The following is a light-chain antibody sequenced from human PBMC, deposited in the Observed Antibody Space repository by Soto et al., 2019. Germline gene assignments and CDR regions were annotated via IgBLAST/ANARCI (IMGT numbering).Light chain of an antibody. CDR2: WAS. CDR3: QQYDDLWP. CDR1: QSVLYSSNNKNY. Sequence: DIVMTESPDSLSVSLGERGTIDCKSSQSVLYSSNNKNYLAWYQQKPGQPPKLLIFWASTRESGVPDRFSGSGSGTDFTLTISSLQPDDSATYFCQQYDDLWPFGQGTKL. J-gene: IGKJ1*01. V-gene: IGKV4-1*01.